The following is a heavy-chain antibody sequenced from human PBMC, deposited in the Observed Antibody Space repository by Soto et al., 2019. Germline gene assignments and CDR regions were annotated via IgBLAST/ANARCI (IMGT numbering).Heavy chain of an antibody. CDR1: GYTFTSYA. D-gene: IGHD3-10*01. J-gene: IGHJ3*02. CDR2: INAGNGNT. V-gene: IGHV1-3*01. Sequence: ASVKVSCKASGYTFTSYAMHWVRQAPGQRLEWMGWINAGNGNTKYSQKFQGRVTITRDTSASTAYMELSSLRSEDTAVYYCAGGLLLWFGEQWGFDIWGQGTMVTVSS. CDR3: AGGLLLWFGEQWGFDI.